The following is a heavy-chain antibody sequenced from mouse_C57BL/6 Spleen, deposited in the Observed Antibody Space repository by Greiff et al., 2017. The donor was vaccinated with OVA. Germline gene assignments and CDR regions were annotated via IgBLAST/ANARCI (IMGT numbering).Heavy chain of an antibody. CDR2: LDPANGNT. D-gene: IGHD2-2*01. CDR1: GFNIKNTY. Sequence: VQLQQSVAELVRPGASVKLSCTASGFNIKNTYMHWVKQRPEQGLEWIGRLDPANGNTKYAPKFQGKATITADTSSNTAYLQLSSLTSEDTAIYYCAEAVTTGPYAMDYWGQGTSVTVSS. CDR3: AEAVTTGPYAMDY. V-gene: IGHV14-3*01. J-gene: IGHJ4*01.